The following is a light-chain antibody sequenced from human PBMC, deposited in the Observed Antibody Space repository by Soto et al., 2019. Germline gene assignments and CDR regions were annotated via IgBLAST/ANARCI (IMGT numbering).Light chain of an antibody. J-gene: IGKJ5*01. CDR3: QQRNSWPPTFT. V-gene: IGKV3-11*01. Sequence: EIVLTQSPGTLSLSPGERATLSCGASQSVSTNLAWYQQKPGQAPRLLIYDTSIRATGIPARFSGSGSGTDFTLTISSLEPEDFAVYYCQQRNSWPPTFTFGQGTRLEIK. CDR2: DTS. CDR1: QSVSTN.